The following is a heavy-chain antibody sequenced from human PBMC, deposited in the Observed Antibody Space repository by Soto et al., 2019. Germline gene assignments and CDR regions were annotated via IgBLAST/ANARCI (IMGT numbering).Heavy chain of an antibody. Sequence: PSETLSLTCTVSGGSISSISHSWGWIRQSPGQGLEWIGNIFFNGITYYNPSLKSRVTISADTSKNHFSLKLRSVTVADTAVYSCARLVTGTQDYFDFWGQGSLVTVSS. CDR3: ARLVTGTQDYFDF. V-gene: IGHV4-39*02. J-gene: IGHJ4*02. CDR2: IFFNGIT. D-gene: IGHD1-1*01. CDR1: GGSISSISHS.